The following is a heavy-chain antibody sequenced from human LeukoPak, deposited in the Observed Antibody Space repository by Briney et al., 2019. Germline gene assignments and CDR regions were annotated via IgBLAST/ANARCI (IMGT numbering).Heavy chain of an antibody. Sequence: GGSLRLSCAASGFTFSSYSMNWVRRAPGKGLEWVSSISSSSSYIYYADSVKGRFTISRDNAKNSLYLQMNSLRAEDTAVYYCAGEKDRGYFDYWGQGTLVTVSS. CDR2: ISSSSSYI. J-gene: IGHJ4*02. D-gene: IGHD1-14*01. CDR3: AGEKDRGYFDY. V-gene: IGHV3-21*01. CDR1: GFTFSSYS.